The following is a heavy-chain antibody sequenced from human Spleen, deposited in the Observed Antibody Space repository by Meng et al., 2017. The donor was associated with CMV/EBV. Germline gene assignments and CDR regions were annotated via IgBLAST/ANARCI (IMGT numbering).Heavy chain of an antibody. CDR1: GNDFSSNW. CDR2: IHPGDSDT. Sequence: GGSLRLSCKGSGNDFSSNWTAWVRQMPGKGLEWMGIIHPGDSDTTYSPSFQGQVTISADKSITTSYLHLNSRKVSDSAIYYCARQGNYDFWSESYDYGMDVWGQGTTVTVSS. J-gene: IGHJ6*02. V-gene: IGHV5-51*01. D-gene: IGHD3-3*01. CDR3: ARQGNYDFWSESYDYGMDV.